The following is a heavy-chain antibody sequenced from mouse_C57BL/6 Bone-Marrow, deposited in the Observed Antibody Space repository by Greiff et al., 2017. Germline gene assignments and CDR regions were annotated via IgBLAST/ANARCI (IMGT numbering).Heavy chain of an antibody. CDR2: ISDGGSYT. J-gene: IGHJ4*01. V-gene: IGHV5-4*03. CDR1: GFTFSSYA. CDR3: ARITTVVATGAMDD. D-gene: IGHD1-1*01. Sequence: EVTLQESGGGLVKPGGSLKLSCAASGFTFSSYAMSWVRQTPEKRLEWVATISDGGSYTYYPDNVQGRFTISRDNAKNNLYLQMSHLKSEDTAMYYCARITTVVATGAMDDWGQGTSVTVSS.